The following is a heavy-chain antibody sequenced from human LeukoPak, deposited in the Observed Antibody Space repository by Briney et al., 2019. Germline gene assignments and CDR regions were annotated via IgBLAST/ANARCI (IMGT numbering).Heavy chain of an antibody. V-gene: IGHV1-8*01. Sequence: GASVKVSCKASGYTFTSYDIDWVRQATGQGLEWMGWMNPNSGNTGYAQKFQGRVTMTRNTSISTAYMELSSLRSEDTAVYYCARASLVAAAGRAEGYYYYMDVWGKGTTVAVSS. CDR3: ARASLVAAAGRAEGYYYYMDV. D-gene: IGHD6-13*01. CDR1: GYTFTSYD. CDR2: MNPNSGNT. J-gene: IGHJ6*03.